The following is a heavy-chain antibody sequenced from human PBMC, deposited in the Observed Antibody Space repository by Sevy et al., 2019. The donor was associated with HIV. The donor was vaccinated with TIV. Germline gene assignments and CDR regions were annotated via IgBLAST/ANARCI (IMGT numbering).Heavy chain of an antibody. CDR3: ARDGEAVAGTGDFDH. Sequence: GGSLRLSCAGTGFTFSDYYMSWIRQSPGKGLEWVSYISSSSNAIYYADSVKGRFTISRDNAKKSMYLQMSSLRAEDTAVYYCARDGEAVAGTGDFDHWGQGTLVTVSS. V-gene: IGHV3-11*01. J-gene: IGHJ4*02. CDR2: ISSSSNAI. CDR1: GFTFSDYY. D-gene: IGHD6-19*01.